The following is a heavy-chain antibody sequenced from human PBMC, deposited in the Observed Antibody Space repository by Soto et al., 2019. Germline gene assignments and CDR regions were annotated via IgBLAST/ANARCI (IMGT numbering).Heavy chain of an antibody. CDR2: IRNIANSYTT. CDR3: ARRITGTPPADGGS. Sequence: EVQLVESGGDLVQPGGSLRLSCAVSGFTFSDHYMDWVRQAPGKALEWVGRIRNIANSYTTDYAASVKGRFTISRDDSKNSLYLQMNSMKTEDTAMYYCARRITGTPPADGGSWGQGTLVTVSS. J-gene: IGHJ5*02. D-gene: IGHD1-7*01. V-gene: IGHV3-72*01. CDR1: GFTFSDHY.